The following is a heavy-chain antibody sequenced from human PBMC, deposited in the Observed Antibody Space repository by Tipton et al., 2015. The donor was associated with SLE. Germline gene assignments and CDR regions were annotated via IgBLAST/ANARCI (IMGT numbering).Heavy chain of an antibody. V-gene: IGHV4-59*11. Sequence: TLSLTCTVSGGSISRHYWSWIRQPPGKGLEWIGYISYSETTNYNPSLKSRVTISVDTSKNQFSLKLRSVTAADTAVYYCAGAWQGYCSGGTCYVLDYWGRGTLVTVSS. CDR2: ISYSETT. J-gene: IGHJ4*02. CDR3: AGAWQGYCSGGTCYVLDY. D-gene: IGHD2-15*01. CDR1: GGSISRHY.